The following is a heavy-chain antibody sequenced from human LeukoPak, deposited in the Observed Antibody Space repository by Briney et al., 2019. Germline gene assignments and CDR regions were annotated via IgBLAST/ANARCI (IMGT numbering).Heavy chain of an antibody. CDR2: ISSSGSTI. D-gene: IGHD3-22*01. Sequence: GGSLRLSCAASGFTFRNYCMNWVRQAPGKGLEWVSYISSSGSTIYYADSVKGRFTISRDSAKNSLYLQMNSLRAEDTAVYYCARERNYYDSSGYESYWGQGTLVTVSS. V-gene: IGHV3-48*04. CDR1: GFTFRNYC. CDR3: ARERNYYDSSGYESY. J-gene: IGHJ4*02.